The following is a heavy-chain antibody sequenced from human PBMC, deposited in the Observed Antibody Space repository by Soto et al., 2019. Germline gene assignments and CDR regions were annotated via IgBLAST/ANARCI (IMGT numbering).Heavy chain of an antibody. Sequence: QVQLVQSGAEVKKPGSSVKVSGKASGGTFSSYAISWLRQAPGQGLEWMGGIIPIFGTANYAQKFQGRVTITADKSTSTAYMELSSLRSEDTAVYYCARDLGYCSSTSCYHYYGMDVWGQGTTVTVSS. CDR3: ARDLGYCSSTSCYHYYGMDV. D-gene: IGHD2-2*01. CDR1: GGTFSSYA. V-gene: IGHV1-69*06. CDR2: IIPIFGTA. J-gene: IGHJ6*02.